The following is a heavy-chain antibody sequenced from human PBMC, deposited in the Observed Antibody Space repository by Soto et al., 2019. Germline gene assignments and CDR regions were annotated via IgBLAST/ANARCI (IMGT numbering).Heavy chain of an antibody. J-gene: IGHJ4*02. CDR1: GFTFSSYW. CDR3: ARVRIAYCGGDCSSFDY. Sequence: GGSLRLSCAASGFTFSSYWMSWVRQAPGKGLEWVANIKQDGSEKYYVDSVKGRFTISRDNAKNSLYLQMNSLRAEDTAVYYCARVRIAYCGGDCSSFDYWGQGTLVTVSS. CDR2: IKQDGSEK. D-gene: IGHD2-21*02. V-gene: IGHV3-7*03.